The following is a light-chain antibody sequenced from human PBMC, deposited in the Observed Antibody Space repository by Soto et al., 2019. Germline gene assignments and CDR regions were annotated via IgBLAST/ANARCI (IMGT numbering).Light chain of an antibody. CDR3: QQPSNWPLT. V-gene: IGKV3-11*01. CDR1: QSGNNY. J-gene: IGKJ1*01. Sequence: EIVLTQSPDTLSLSPGERATLSCRASQSGNNYLAWYQHKPGQTPRLLIYDTANRATGIPARFSDSGSGTDFTLTIGSLESEDCAVYYCQQPSNWPLTFGQGTKLEIQ. CDR2: DTA.